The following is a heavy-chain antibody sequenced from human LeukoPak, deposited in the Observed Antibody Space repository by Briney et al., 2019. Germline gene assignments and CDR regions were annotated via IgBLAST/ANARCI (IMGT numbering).Heavy chain of an antibody. CDR1: GYTFTSYD. CDR3: ARGLSMTTVTTFGY. D-gene: IGHD4-17*01. Sequence: ASVKVSCKASGYTFTSYDINWVRQATGQGLEWMGWMNPNSGNTGYAQKFQGRVTITRNTSISTAYMELSSLRSEDTAVYYCARGLSMTTVTTFGYWGQGALVTVSS. J-gene: IGHJ4*02. CDR2: MNPNSGNT. V-gene: IGHV1-8*03.